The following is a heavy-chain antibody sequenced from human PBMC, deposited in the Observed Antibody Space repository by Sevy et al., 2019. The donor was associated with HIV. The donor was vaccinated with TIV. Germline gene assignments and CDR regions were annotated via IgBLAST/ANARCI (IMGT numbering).Heavy chain of an antibody. J-gene: IGHJ6*02. D-gene: IGHD3-10*01. CDR2: ISSGSSYI. Sequence: GGSLRLSCAASGFTFSYYDLNWVRQAPGKGLEWVSSISSGSSYIYYADSVKGRFTISRDNAENSLFLQMNSLRAEDTAVYYCAKDGAYYGSDGMDVWGQWTTVTVSS. CDR1: GFTFSYYD. V-gene: IGHV3-21*01. CDR3: AKDGAYYGSDGMDV.